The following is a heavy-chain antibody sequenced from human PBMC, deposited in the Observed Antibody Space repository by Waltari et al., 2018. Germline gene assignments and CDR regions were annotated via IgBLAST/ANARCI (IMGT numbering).Heavy chain of an antibody. V-gene: IGHV3-53*01. Sequence: EVQLVESGGGLIQPGGSLRLSCAASGFTVSSNYMSWVRQDPGKGLEWVSVIYSGGSTYYADSVKGRFTISRDNSKNTLYLQMNSLRAEDTAVYYCAREDYDRIPDAFDIWGQGTMVTVSS. J-gene: IGHJ3*02. CDR1: GFTVSSNY. D-gene: IGHD3-22*01. CDR2: IYSGGST. CDR3: AREDYDRIPDAFDI.